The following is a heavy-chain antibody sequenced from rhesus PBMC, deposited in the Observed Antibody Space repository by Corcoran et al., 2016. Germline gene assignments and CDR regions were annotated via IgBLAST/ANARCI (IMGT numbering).Heavy chain of an antibody. V-gene: IGHV4-147*01. CDR3: TSPVRYRFDV. CDR2: LYAPSGST. J-gene: IGHJ5-1*01. D-gene: IGHD4-29*01. CDR1: GGSISSDY. Sequence: QVQLQESGPGLVKPSETLSLSCAVSGGSISSDYWHWLRQPPGKGLEWIGRLYAPSGSTRYNPSLTSRVTISMDVSKNQFSLRLTSVTAADTAVYYCTSPVRYRFDVWGPGVLVSVSS.